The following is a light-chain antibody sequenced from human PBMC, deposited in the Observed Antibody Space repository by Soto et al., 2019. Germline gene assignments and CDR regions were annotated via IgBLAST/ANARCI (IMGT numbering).Light chain of an antibody. V-gene: IGKV3-20*01. CDR1: QSVSISY. CDR2: GAS. Sequence: EIVMTQSPATLSVSPGESATLSCRASQSVSISYLAWYQQKPGQAPRLLIYGASSRATGIPDRFSGSGSETDFTLTISSLQPEDFATYHCQQSYSAPPTFGQGTKVDIK. CDR3: QQSYSAPPT. J-gene: IGKJ1*01.